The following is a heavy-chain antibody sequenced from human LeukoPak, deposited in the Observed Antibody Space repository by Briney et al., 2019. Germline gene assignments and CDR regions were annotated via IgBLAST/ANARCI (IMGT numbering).Heavy chain of an antibody. D-gene: IGHD2-2*01. CDR1: GGSFSGYY. CDR3: ASPPMHSALIVYDY. V-gene: IGHV4-34*01. J-gene: IGHJ4*02. CDR2: INHSGST. Sequence: SETLSLTCAVYGGSFSGYYWSWIRQPPGKGLEWIGEINHSGSTNYNPSLKSRVTISVDTSKNQFSLKLSSVTAADTAVYYCASPPMHSALIVYDYWGQGTLVTVSS.